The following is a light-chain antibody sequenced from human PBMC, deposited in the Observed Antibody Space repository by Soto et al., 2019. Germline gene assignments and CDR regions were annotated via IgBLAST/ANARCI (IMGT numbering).Light chain of an antibody. Sequence: YDVHWYQQRPGTAPKLLIYGNKNRPSGVPDRFSGSKSGTSASLAITGLQAEDEADYYCQSYDSSLSVSYVFGTGTKVTVL. CDR2: GNK. CDR1: YD. V-gene: IGLV1-40*01. CDR3: QSYDSSLSVSYV. J-gene: IGLJ1*01.